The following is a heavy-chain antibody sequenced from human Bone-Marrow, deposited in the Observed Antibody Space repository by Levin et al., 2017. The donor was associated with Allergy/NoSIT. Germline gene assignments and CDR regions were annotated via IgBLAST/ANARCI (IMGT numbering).Heavy chain of an antibody. V-gene: IGHV1-18*01. CDR1: GYTFTSYG. J-gene: IGHJ2*01. D-gene: IGHD3-9*01. CDR2: ISAYNGNT. CDR3: ARFMGYYDILTGYYTDWYFDL. Sequence: ASVKVSCKASGYTFTSYGISWVRQAPGQGLEWMGWISAYNGNTNYAQKLQGRVTMTTDTSTSTAYMELRSLRSDDTAVYYCARFMGYYDILTGYYTDWYFDLWGRGTLVTVSS.